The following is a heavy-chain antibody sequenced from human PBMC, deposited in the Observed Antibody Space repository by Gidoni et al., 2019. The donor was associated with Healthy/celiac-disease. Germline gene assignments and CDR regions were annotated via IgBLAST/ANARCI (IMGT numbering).Heavy chain of an antibody. J-gene: IGHJ4*02. CDR2: INPSGGST. D-gene: IGHD1-26*01. Sequence: QVQLVQAGAEVKKPGAAVKVACKAYGDTFTSYDMHWVRQAPGQGLEWMGIINPSGGSTSSAQKFHGSVTMPRDTSTSTVYLELRSLRSEDPAVYYCATATTHFDYWGQGTLVTVSS. CDR1: GDTFTSYD. V-gene: IGHV1-46*01. CDR3: ATATTHFDY.